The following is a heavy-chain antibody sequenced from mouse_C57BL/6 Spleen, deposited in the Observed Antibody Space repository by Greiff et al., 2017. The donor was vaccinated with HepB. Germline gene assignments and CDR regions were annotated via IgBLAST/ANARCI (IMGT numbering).Heavy chain of an antibody. D-gene: IGHD2-3*01. CDR2: ISYDGSN. CDR1: GYSITSGYY. Sequence: EVQLQQSGPGLVKPSQSLSLTCSVTGYSITSGYYWNWIRQLPGNKLEWMGNISYDGSNNYNPSFKNRISITRDTSKNQFFLKLNSVTTEDTATYYGSRVYDGYPLLAMDYWGQGTSVTVSS. CDR3: SRVYDGYPLLAMDY. V-gene: IGHV3-6*01. J-gene: IGHJ4*01.